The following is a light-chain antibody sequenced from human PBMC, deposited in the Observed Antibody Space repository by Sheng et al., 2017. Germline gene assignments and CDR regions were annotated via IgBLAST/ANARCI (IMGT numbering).Light chain of an antibody. CDR3: QQYGSSPYT. CDR1: QSVPSN. J-gene: IGKJ2*01. CDR2: STS. Sequence: EIVMTQSPATLSVSPGETATLSCRASQSVPSNLAWYQQKPGQAPRLLIYSTSTRASGIPDRFSGSGSGTDFSLTITRLEPEDSAVYYCQQYGSSPYTFGQGTKLEI. V-gene: IGKV3-20*01.